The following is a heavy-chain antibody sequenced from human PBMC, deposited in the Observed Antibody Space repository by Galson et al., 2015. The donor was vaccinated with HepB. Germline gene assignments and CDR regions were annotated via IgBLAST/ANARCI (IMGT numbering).Heavy chain of an antibody. V-gene: IGHV3-23*01. CDR2: ISGSGGST. Sequence: SLRLSCAASGFTFSSYAMSWVRQAPGKGLEWVSAISGSGGSTYYADSVKGRFTISRDNSKNTLYLQMNSLRAEDTAVYYCARPVSSIVVVFFDYWGQGTLVTVSS. CDR3: ARPVSSIVVVFFDY. CDR1: GFTFSSYA. J-gene: IGHJ4*02. D-gene: IGHD3-22*01.